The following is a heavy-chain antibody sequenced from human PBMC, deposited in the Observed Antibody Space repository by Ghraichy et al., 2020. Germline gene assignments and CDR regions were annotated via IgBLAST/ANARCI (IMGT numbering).Heavy chain of an antibody. CDR3: ARHIADIGNTASDY. CDR2: INDNGRT. CDR1: GDSIRTYY. J-gene: IGHJ4*02. V-gene: IGHV4-59*08. Sequence: SETLSLTCTVSGDSIRTYYWSWIRQSPGKGLEWIAYINDNGRTNSSPSLKSRVTISIDPTRNQFSLKLNSVTASDTAVYYCARHIADIGNTASDYWGQGTLVTVSS. D-gene: IGHD2-15*01.